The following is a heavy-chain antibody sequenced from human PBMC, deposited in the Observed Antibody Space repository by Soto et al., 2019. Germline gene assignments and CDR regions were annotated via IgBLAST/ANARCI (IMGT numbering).Heavy chain of an antibody. V-gene: IGHV3-23*01. CDR2: ISGSGGST. Sequence: EVQLLESGGGLVQPGGSLRLSCAASGFTFSSYARSWVRQAPGKGLEWVSAISGSGGSTYYADSVKGRFTFTRDNSKNTLYLRMNSLRAEDTAVYYCARRSSGWYFDYWGQGTLVTVSS. CDR3: ARRSSGWYFDY. D-gene: IGHD6-19*01. J-gene: IGHJ4*02. CDR1: GFTFSSYA.